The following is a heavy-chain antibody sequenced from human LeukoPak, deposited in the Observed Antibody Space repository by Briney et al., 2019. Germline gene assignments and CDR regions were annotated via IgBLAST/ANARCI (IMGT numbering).Heavy chain of an antibody. CDR2: ISYDGDKK. D-gene: IGHD3-3*01. J-gene: IGHJ6*02. CDR3: AKGLTIFGVISSHALDA. CDR1: GFTFSSHS. Sequence: GGSLRLSCAASGFTFSSHSMNWVRQAPGKGLEWVALISYDGDKKNYADSVKGRFAVSRDNSKNTLYVQMNSLRAEDTAVYYCAKGLTIFGVISSHALDAWGQGTTVTVSS. V-gene: IGHV3-30*18.